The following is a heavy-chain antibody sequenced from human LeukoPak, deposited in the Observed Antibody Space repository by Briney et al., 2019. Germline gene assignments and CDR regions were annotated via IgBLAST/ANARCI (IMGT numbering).Heavy chain of an antibody. V-gene: IGHV4-38-2*02. D-gene: IGHD6-6*01. J-gene: IGHJ4*02. CDR2: FYHSGIT. Sequence: SETLSLTCTVSGYSISSGYFWGWIRQPPGKGLEWIGSFYHSGITYYNPSLKSRVTISVEMSKNQFSLKLSSVTAADTAVYYCARGASHSTSRGIIDYWGQGTLVTVSS. CDR3: ARGASHSTSRGIIDY. CDR1: GYSISSGYF.